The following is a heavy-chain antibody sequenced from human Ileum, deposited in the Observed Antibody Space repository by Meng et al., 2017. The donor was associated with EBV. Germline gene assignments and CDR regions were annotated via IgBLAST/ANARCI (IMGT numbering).Heavy chain of an antibody. Sequence: QGQLQDAVPGLGKPSGTLSLTCAVSGGSIGSSNWWSWVRQPPGKGLEWIGEIYHSGSTNYNPSLKSRVTISVDKSKNQFSLKLSSVTAADTAVYYCASFPPPGKQWLVTDYWGQGTLVTVSS. CDR1: GGSIGSSNW. V-gene: IGHV4-4*02. CDR2: IYHSGST. CDR3: ASFPPPGKQWLVTDY. J-gene: IGHJ4*02. D-gene: IGHD6-19*01.